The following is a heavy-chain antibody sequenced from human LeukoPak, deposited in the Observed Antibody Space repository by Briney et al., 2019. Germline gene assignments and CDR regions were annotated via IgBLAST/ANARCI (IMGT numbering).Heavy chain of an antibody. CDR2: INPNSGGT. D-gene: IGHD3-22*01. Sequence: ASVKVSCKASGYTFTGYYMHWVRQAPGQGLEWMGWINPNSGGTNYAQKFQGRVTMTRDTSISTAYMELSRLRSDDTAVYYCARTDYDDSSGYRNWGQGTLVTVSS. J-gene: IGHJ4*02. V-gene: IGHV1-2*02. CDR1: GYTFTGYY. CDR3: ARTDYDDSSGYRN.